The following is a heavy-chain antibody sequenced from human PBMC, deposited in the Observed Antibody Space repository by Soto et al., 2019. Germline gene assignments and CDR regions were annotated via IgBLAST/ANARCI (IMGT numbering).Heavy chain of an antibody. CDR1: GYSFTDYH. J-gene: IGHJ6*02. CDR3: ARGDSTDCSNGVCSFFYNHDMDI. D-gene: IGHD2-8*01. CDR2: INPKSGGT. V-gene: IGHV1-2*04. Sequence: ASVKVSCKASGYSFTDYHIHWVRQAPGQGLEWLGRINPKSGGTSTAQKFQGWVTMTTDTSISTASMELTRLTSDDTAIYYCARGDSTDCSNGVCSFFYNHDMDIWGQGATVTVSS.